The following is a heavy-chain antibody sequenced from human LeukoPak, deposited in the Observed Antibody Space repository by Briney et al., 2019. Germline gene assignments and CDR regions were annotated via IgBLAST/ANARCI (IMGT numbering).Heavy chain of an antibody. D-gene: IGHD3-10*01. V-gene: IGHV3-23*01. J-gene: IGHJ4*02. CDR1: GFTFSSYA. CDR3: AKGVLPTGFDY. Sequence: GGSLRLSCAASGFTFSSYAMSWVRQAPGKGLEWVSAISGSGGSTYYADSVKGRFTISRDNSKNTPSLQMNSLRAEDTAIYYCAKGVLPTGFDYWGQGTLVTVSS. CDR2: ISGSGGST.